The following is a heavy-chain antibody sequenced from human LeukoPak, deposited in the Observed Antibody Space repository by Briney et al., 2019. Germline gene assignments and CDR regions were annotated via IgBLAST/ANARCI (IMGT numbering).Heavy chain of an antibody. J-gene: IGHJ3*01. CDR1: GGSISSYN. Sequence: PSETLSLTCTVSGGSISSYNWSWIRQPPGEGLEWIGYIYYSGSTNYNPSLKSRVTISVDTSKNQFSLKLSSVTAADKAVYYCARPSLDYGGIDAFDFWGQGTLVTVSS. CDR3: ARPSLDYGGIDAFDF. D-gene: IGHD4-23*01. V-gene: IGHV4-59*08. CDR2: IYYSGST.